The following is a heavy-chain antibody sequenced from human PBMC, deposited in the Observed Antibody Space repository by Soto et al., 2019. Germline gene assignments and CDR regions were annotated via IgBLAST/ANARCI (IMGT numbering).Heavy chain of an antibody. CDR1: GFTFSTYS. D-gene: IGHD3-22*01. Sequence: EVQLVESGGGLVKPGGSLRLSCAASGFTFSTYSMNWVLQAPGKGLEWVSSISSSSSYIYYADSVKGRFTISRDNAKNSLYLQMNSLRAEDTAVYYCASPEYYYDTSGWYYWGQGTLVTVSS. V-gene: IGHV3-21*01. J-gene: IGHJ4*02. CDR3: ASPEYYYDTSGWYY. CDR2: ISSSSSYI.